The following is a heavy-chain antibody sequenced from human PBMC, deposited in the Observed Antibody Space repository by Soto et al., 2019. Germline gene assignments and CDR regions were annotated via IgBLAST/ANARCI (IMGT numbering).Heavy chain of an antibody. Sequence: EVQLLESGGGLVQPGGSLRLSCAASGFTFSSYAMSWVRQAPGKGLEWVSAISGRGGSTYYADSVKGRFTISRDNSKNTLYLQMNSLRAEDTAVYYCANPKLRYFDWLFRYWGQGTLVTVSS. D-gene: IGHD3-9*01. CDR1: GFTFSSYA. CDR2: ISGRGGST. V-gene: IGHV3-23*01. J-gene: IGHJ4*02. CDR3: ANPKLRYFDWLFRY.